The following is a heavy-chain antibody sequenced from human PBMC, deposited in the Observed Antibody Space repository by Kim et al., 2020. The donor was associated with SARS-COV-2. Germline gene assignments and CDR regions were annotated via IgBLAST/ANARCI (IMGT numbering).Heavy chain of an antibody. CDR1: GFTFSSYS. Sequence: GGSLRLSCAASGFTFSSYSMNWVRQAPGKGLEWVSYISSSSSTIYYADSVKGRFTISRDNAKNSLYLQMNSLRDEDTAVYYCARDLYYYGSGAFDPWGQGTLVTVSS. V-gene: IGHV3-48*02. D-gene: IGHD3-10*01. CDR3: ARDLYYYGSGAFDP. CDR2: ISSSSSTI. J-gene: IGHJ5*02.